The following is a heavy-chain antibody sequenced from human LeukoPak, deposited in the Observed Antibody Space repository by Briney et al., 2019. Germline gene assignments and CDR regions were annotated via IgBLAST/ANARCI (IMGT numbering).Heavy chain of an antibody. V-gene: IGHV4-59*01. CDR3: ASGSWHGGNFYYFDY. CDR2: IYYSGST. J-gene: IGHJ4*02. Sequence: PSETLSLTCTVSGGSISSYYWSWIRQPPEKGLEWIGYIYYSGSTNYNPSLKSRVTISVDTSKNQFSLKLSSVTAADTAVYYCASGSWHGGNFYYFDYWGQGTLVTVSS. CDR1: GGSISSYY. D-gene: IGHD4-23*01.